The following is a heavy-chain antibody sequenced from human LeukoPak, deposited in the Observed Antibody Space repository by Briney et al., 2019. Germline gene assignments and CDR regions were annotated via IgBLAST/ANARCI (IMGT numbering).Heavy chain of an antibody. J-gene: IGHJ6*03. CDR3: ANGNRCTSPNCLGYYYFYMDV. CDR1: GFTFSSYS. Sequence: GGSLGLSCAASGFTFSSYSMNWVRQAPGRGLEWVSGFSGSGGTTYYADSVKGRFTISRDNSKNTLYLQMNSLRAEDTAVYYCANGNRCTSPNCLGYYYFYMDVWGKGTTVTVSS. V-gene: IGHV3-23*01. CDR2: FSGSGGTT. D-gene: IGHD2-8*01.